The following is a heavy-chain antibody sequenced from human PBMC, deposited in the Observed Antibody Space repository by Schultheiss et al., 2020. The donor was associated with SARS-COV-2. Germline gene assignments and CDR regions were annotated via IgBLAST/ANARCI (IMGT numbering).Heavy chain of an antibody. CDR2: INPNSGGT. CDR3: ARGGAHSPVDP. J-gene: IGHJ5*02. D-gene: IGHD3-10*01. Sequence: ASVKVSCKASVSPFPCSYMPLVRQAPVHGLEWMGWINPNSGGTNYAQKFQGRVTMTRDTSISTAYMELSRLRSDDTAVYYCARGGAHSPVDPWGQGTLVTVSS. CDR1: VSPFPCSY. V-gene: IGHV1-2*02.